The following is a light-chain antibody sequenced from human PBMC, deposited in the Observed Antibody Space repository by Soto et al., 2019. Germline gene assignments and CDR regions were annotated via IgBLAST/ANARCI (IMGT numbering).Light chain of an antibody. Sequence: EIVMTQSPATLSVSPGERATLSCRASQSVSNNLAWYQQQPGQAPRLLIYHASTGATGIPARFSGSGSGTEFTLAISSLQSEDFAVYYCQQDNKWPLTFGGGTKVEIK. CDR1: QSVSNN. CDR2: HAS. CDR3: QQDNKWPLT. V-gene: IGKV3-15*01. J-gene: IGKJ4*01.